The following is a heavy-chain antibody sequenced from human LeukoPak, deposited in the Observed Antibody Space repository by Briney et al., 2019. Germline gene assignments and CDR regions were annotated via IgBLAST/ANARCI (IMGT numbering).Heavy chain of an antibody. Sequence: GGSLRLSCVASGFTFSNYAIHWVRQAPGKGLECVSAINSDGSSTNYADSVKGRFIISRDNSKNTLYLQMGSLRAEDMAIYYCARESRPFYFGYYFDLWGQGSLVTVS. J-gene: IGHJ4*02. V-gene: IGHV3-64*02. CDR2: INSDGSST. CDR3: ARESRPFYFGYYFDL. D-gene: IGHD3-10*01. CDR1: GFTFSNYA.